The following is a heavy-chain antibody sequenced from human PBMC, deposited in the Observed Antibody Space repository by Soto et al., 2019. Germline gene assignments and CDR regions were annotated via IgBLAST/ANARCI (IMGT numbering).Heavy chain of an antibody. D-gene: IGHD3-10*01. CDR3: AAELTSDAFDF. CDR2: INGGGSHI. J-gene: IGHJ3*01. V-gene: IGHV3-21*02. CDR1: GFTFNSHD. Sequence: EVQLVESGGGLVKPGGSLRLSCVASGFTFNSHDLNWVRQAPGKGLEWVSSINGGGSHIYYADSLKGRFTTSRDNARNSVDLQMNSLRAADTAVYYCAAELTSDAFDFWGPGTVVTVS.